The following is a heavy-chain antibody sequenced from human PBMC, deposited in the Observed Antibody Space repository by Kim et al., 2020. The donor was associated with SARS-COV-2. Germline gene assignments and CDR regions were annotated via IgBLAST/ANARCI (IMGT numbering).Heavy chain of an antibody. V-gene: IGHV5-10-1*01. J-gene: IGHJ4*02. D-gene: IGHD5-12*01. CDR3: ARQYRDGYTYYFDY. CDR2: IDPSESYT. Sequence: GESLKISCAFSGFSFTGHWITWVRRLPGKGLEWMARIDPSESYTNYNPSFQGHVVLSADKSISTAYLQWSSLKASDTAIYFCARQYRDGYTYYFDYWGQ. CDR1: GFSFTGHW.